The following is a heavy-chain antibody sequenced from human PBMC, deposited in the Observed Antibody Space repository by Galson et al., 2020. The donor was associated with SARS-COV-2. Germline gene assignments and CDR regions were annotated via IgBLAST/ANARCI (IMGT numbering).Heavy chain of an antibody. CDR2: IKQDGSEK. Sequence: GGSLRLSCAASGFTFSSYWMSWVRQAPGKGLEWVANIKQDGSEKYYVDSVKGRFTISRDNAKNSLYLQMNSLRAEDTAVYYCARPVPITFGGVIVLDPLDAFDIWGQGTMVTVSS. CDR3: ARPVPITFGGVIVLDPLDAFDI. CDR1: GFTFSSYW. V-gene: IGHV3-7*01. D-gene: IGHD3-16*02. J-gene: IGHJ3*02.